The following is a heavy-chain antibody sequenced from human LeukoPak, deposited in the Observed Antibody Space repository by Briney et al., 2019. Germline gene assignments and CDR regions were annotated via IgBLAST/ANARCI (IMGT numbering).Heavy chain of an antibody. CDR2: IIPICGTA. CDR3: ASNLGITGTEDY. V-gene: IGHV1-69*13. D-gene: IGHD1/OR15-1a*01. J-gene: IGHJ4*02. CDR1: GGTFSSYA. Sequence: ASVKVSCKASGGTFSSYAISWVRQAPGQGLEWMGGIIPICGTANYAQKFQGRVTITADESTSTAYMELSSLRSEDTPVYYCASNLGITGTEDYWGQGTLVTVSS.